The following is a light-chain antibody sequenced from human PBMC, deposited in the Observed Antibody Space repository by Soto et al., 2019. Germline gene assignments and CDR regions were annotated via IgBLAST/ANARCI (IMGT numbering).Light chain of an antibody. J-gene: IGKJ5*01. CDR2: GAS. Sequence: EIVLTQSPGTLSLSPGERFSLSCRASHSVTSTNLAWYQQKPGQAPRLLIYGASSRATGIPDRFSGSGSGTDVTLNISSREREEFGVDYWRQYNMSPQVTFGQRTRREI. CDR3: RQYNMSPQVT. V-gene: IGKV3-20*01. CDR1: HSVTSTN.